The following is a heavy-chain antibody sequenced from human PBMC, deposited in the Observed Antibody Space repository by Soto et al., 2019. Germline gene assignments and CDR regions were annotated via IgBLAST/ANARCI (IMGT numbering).Heavy chain of an antibody. CDR1: GGSFSAYY. V-gene: IGHV4-34*01. J-gene: IGHJ4*01. Sequence: SETLSLTCAAYGGSFSAYYWSWIRQPPGKGLEWIGEINHSGGTSYNPSVKSRVTISVDTSKSQFSLKLTSVTAADRAVYYCARGSVDTVDSSGFYEYWGHGTPVTVSS. CDR3: ARGSVDTVDSSGFYEY. CDR2: INHSGGT. D-gene: IGHD3-22*01.